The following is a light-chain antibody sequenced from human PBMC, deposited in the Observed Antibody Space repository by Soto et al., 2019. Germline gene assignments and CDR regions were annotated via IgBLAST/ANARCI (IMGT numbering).Light chain of an antibody. CDR2: KAS. CDR3: QQYNSYSYT. V-gene: IGKV1-5*03. J-gene: IGKJ2*01. CDR1: HSISSW. Sequence: DIQMTQSPSTLSAFVGDRVTITCRASHSISSWLAWYQQKPGKAPKLLIYKASSLESGVPSRFSGSGSGTEFTLTISSLQPDDFATYYCQQYNSYSYTFGQGTKLEIK.